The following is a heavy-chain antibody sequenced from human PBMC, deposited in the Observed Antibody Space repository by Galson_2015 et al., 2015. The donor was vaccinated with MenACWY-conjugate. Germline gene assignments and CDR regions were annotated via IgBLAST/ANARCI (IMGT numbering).Heavy chain of an antibody. Sequence: SVKVSCKASGYTFTKYAVHWVRQAPGQRLEWLGWINAGNGNTKYSQKFQNRVTFTRDTSATTAYMELSSLTSEDTALYYCARGPVLRIRLGEQDYWGLGTLVTVSS. V-gene: IGHV1-3*01. CDR2: INAGNGNT. CDR1: GYTFTKYA. CDR3: ARGPVLRIRLGEQDY. J-gene: IGHJ4*02. D-gene: IGHD3-16*01.